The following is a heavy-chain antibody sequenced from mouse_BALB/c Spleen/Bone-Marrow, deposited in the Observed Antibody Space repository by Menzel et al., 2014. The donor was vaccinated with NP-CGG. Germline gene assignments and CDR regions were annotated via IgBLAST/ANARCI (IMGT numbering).Heavy chain of an antibody. J-gene: IGHJ4*01. CDR1: GYNFISYW. D-gene: IGHD2-4*01. V-gene: IGHV1-7*01. CDR3: ARNYDYDGGYYAMDY. CDR2: INPSTGYT. Sequence: VKLVESGAELAKPGASVKMSCKASGYNFISYWMHWVKQRPGQGLEWIGYINPSTGYTEYNQKFKDKATLTADKSSSKAYMQLSSLTSEDSAVYYCARNYDYDGGYYAMDYWGQGTPVTVSS.